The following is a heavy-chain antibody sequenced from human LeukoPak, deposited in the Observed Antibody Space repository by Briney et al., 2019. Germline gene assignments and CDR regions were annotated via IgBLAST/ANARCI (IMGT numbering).Heavy chain of an antibody. CDR3: ARDRTYDSSGYYAY. J-gene: IGHJ4*02. CDR1: GFTFSSYS. Sequence: GGSLRLSYAASGFTFSSYSMNWVRQAPGKGLEWVSSISSSSSYIYYADSVKGRFTISRDNAKNSLYLQMNSLRAEDTAVYYCARDRTYDSSGYYAYWGQGTLVTVSS. V-gene: IGHV3-21*01. CDR2: ISSSSSYI. D-gene: IGHD3-22*01.